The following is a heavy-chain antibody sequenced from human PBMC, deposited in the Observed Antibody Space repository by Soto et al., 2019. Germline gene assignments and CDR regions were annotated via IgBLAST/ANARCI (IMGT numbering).Heavy chain of an antibody. V-gene: IGHV4-31*03. CDR3: ARKNSSWYAFFDY. CDR2: IYYSGST. CDR1: GGSISSGGYY. J-gene: IGHJ4*02. Sequence: QVQLQESGPGLVKPSQTLSLTCTVSGGSISSGGYYWSWIRQHPGKGLEWIGYIYYSGSTYYNPALKSRVTISVDTSKNQFSLKLSSVTAADTAVYYCARKNSSWYAFFDYWGQGTLVTVSS. D-gene: IGHD6-13*01.